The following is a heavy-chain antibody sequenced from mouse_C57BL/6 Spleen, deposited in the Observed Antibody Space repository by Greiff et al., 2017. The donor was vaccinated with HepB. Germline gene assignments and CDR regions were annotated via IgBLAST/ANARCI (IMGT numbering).Heavy chain of an antibody. D-gene: IGHD2-5*01. CDR1: GFTFSDYG. CDR3: ARPNSNYENYAMDY. Sequence: VQLQQSGGGLVKPGGSLKLSCAASGFTFSDYGMHWVRQAPEKGLEWVAYISSGSSTIYYADTVKGRFTISRDNAKNTLFLQMTSLRSEDTAMYYCARPNSNYENYAMDYWGQGTSVTVSS. CDR2: ISSGSSTI. J-gene: IGHJ4*01. V-gene: IGHV5-17*01.